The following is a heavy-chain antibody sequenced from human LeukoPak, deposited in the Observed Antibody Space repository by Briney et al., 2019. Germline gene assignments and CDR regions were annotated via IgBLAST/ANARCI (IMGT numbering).Heavy chain of an antibody. CDR1: GFTFSNAW. CDR3: TTAYCSSTSCYFSEYFQH. D-gene: IGHD2-2*01. V-gene: IGHV3-15*01. CDR2: IKSKTDGGTT. J-gene: IGHJ1*01. Sequence: GGSLRLSCAASGFTFSNAWMSWVRQAPGKGLEWVGRIKSKTDGGTTDYAAPVKGRFTISRDDSKNTLYLQMNSLKTEDTAVYYCTTAYCSSTSCYFSEYFQHWGQGTLVTVSS.